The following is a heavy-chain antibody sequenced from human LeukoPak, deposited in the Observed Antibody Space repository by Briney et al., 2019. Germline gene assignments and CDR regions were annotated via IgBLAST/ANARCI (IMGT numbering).Heavy chain of an antibody. CDR3: AKEGTAMASSYFDY. J-gene: IGHJ4*02. CDR1: GFTFSSYG. D-gene: IGHD5-18*01. V-gene: IGHV3-30*18. CDR2: ISHDGTVQ. Sequence: PGGSLRLSCAASGFTFSSYGMQWVRQAPGKGLEWVAVISHDGTVQHYADSVKGRFTISRDNSGNTLYLQMNSLRDEDTAMYYCAKEGTAMASSYFDYWGQGTLITVSS.